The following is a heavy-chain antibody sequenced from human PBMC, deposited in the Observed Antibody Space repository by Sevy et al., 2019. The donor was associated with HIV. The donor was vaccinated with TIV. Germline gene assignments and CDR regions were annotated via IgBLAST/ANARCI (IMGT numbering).Heavy chain of an antibody. CDR2: ISCDGSNK. J-gene: IGHJ5*02. CDR3: AKASSPYYYDSSGYYYVEDWFDP. CDR1: GFTFSSYG. D-gene: IGHD3-22*01. V-gene: IGHV3-30*18. Sequence: GGSLRLSCAASGFTFSSYGMHWVRQAPGKGLEWVAVISCDGSNKYYADSVKGRFTISRDNSKNTLYLQRNGLRAEDTAVYYCAKASSPYYYDSSGYYYVEDWFDPWGQGTLVTVSS.